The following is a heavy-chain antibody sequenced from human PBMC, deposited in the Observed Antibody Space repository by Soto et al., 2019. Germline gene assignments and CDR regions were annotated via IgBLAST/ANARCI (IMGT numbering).Heavy chain of an antibody. V-gene: IGHV3-30*18. CDR2: ISYDGSNK. CDR1: GFTFSSYG. J-gene: IGHJ4*02. Sequence: GGSLRLSCAASGFTFSSYGMHWVRQAPGKGLEWVAVISYDGSNKYYADSVKGRFTISRDNSKNTLYLQMNSLRAEDTAVYYCAKDSSAYSGFDYWGQGTLVTVSS. CDR3: AKDSSAYSGFDY. D-gene: IGHD5-18*01.